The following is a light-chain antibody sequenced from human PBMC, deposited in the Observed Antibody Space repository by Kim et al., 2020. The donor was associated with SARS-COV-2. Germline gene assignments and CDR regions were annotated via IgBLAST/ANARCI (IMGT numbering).Light chain of an antibody. CDR2: EAS. Sequence: GGGVTGTWGASQSSSSWLAWYQQKPGKAHKLLIYEASSLESGVPSRFSGSGAGKEFTLTSSSLQHDDVANYCCQQYKSYSTFGQGTKVEIK. CDR3: QQYKSYST. J-gene: IGKJ1*01. V-gene: IGKV1-5*01. CDR1: QSSSSW.